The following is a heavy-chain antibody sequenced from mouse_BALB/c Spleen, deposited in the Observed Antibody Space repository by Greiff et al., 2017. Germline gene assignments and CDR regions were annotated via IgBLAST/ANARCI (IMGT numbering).Heavy chain of an antibody. V-gene: IGHV1S29*02. CDR2: IYPYNGGT. CDR3: ARGDYDWFAY. Sequence: EVKLMESGPELVKPGASVKISCKASGYTFTDYNMHWVKQSHGKSLEWIGYIYPYNGGTGYNQKFKSKATLTVDNSSSTAYMELRSLTSEDSAVYYCARGDYDWFAYWGQGTLVTVSA. CDR1: GYTFTDYN. J-gene: IGHJ3*01. D-gene: IGHD2-4*01.